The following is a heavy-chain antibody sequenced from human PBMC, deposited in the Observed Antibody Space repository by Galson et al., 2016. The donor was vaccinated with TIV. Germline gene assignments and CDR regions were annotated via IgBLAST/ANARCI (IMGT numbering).Heavy chain of an antibody. CDR2: IYYSGST. V-gene: IGHV4-30-4*08. J-gene: IGHJ6*02. Sequence: TLSLTCSVSGLSVRSGSFYWSWIRQPPGKGLEWIGYIYYSGSTFYNPSLKSRITISLDTSKNQFSLKVTSVTAADTAVYYCARKAGNYYYAMDVWGQGTKVTVSS. CDR3: ARKAGNYYYAMDV. CDR1: GLSVRSGSFY.